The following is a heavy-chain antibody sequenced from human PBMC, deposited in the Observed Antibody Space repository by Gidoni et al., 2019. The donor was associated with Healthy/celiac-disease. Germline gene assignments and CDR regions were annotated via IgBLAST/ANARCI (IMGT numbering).Heavy chain of an antibody. V-gene: IGHV4-34*01. CDR1: GGSFSGYY. CDR2: INHSGST. Sequence: QVQLQQWGAGLLKPSETLSLTCAVYGGSFSGYYWSWIRQPPGKGLEWIGEINHSGSTNYNPSLKSRVTISVDTSKNQFSLKLSSVTAADTAVYYCARGRHYYDSSGYYSPYYYYGMDVWGQGTTVTVSS. D-gene: IGHD3-22*01. CDR3: ARGRHYYDSSGYYSPYYYYGMDV. J-gene: IGHJ6*02.